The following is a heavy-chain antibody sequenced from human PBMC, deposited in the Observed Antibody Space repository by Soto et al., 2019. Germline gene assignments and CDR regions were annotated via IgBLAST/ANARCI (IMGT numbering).Heavy chain of an antibody. J-gene: IGHJ4*02. Sequence: EVQLVESGGGLVQPGGSLRLSCAASGFTFTNYWMHWVRQGPGKGLVWVSRIKTDGSSTNYADSVKGRFTISGDNAKNTLYLEMNSLTAEDTAVYYCARGGLSNSGTHSKDSWGQGTLVTVSS. CDR1: GFTFTNYW. CDR3: ARGGLSNSGTHSKDS. D-gene: IGHD3-10*01. CDR2: IKTDGSST. V-gene: IGHV3-74*01.